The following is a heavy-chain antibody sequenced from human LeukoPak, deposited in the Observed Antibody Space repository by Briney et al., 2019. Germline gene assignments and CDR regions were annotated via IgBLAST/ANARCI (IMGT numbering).Heavy chain of an antibody. D-gene: IGHD1-26*01. CDR1: GYTFTSYY. J-gene: IGHJ6*03. V-gene: IGHV1-46*01. Sequence: ASVKVSCKASGYTFTSYYMHWVRQAPGQGLEWMGIINPSGGSTSYAQKFQGRVTMTRDTSISTADMELSRLRCDDTAVYYCARGMEPLNLYYMDVWGKGTTVTVSS. CDR3: ARGMEPLNLYYMDV. CDR2: INPSGGST.